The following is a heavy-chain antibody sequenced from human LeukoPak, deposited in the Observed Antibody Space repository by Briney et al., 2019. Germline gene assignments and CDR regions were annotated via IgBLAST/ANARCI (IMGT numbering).Heavy chain of an antibody. CDR2: ISYDGSNK. V-gene: IGHV3-30-3*01. CDR3: ARADLYYDFWSGYYFDY. J-gene: IGHJ4*02. D-gene: IGHD3-3*01. Sequence: GRSLRLSCAASGFTFSSYAMHWVRQAPGKGLKWVAVISYDGSNKYYADSVKGRFTISRDNSKNTLYLQMNSLRAEDTAVYYCARADLYYDFWSGYYFDYWGQGTLVTVSS. CDR1: GFTFSSYA.